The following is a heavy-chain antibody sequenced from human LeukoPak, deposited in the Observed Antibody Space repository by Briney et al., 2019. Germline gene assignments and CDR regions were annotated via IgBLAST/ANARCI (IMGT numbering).Heavy chain of an antibody. Sequence: SETLSLTCTVSGGSISSYYWSWIRQPPGKGLEWIGYIYYSGSTNYNPSLKSRVTISVDTPKNQVSLRLTSVTAADTAVYYCARLSVIVGAALEYYYYYMDVWGQGTTVTVSS. CDR2: IYYSGST. CDR3: ARLSVIVGAALEYYYYYMDV. V-gene: IGHV4-59*12. J-gene: IGHJ6*03. D-gene: IGHD1-26*01. CDR1: GGSISSYY.